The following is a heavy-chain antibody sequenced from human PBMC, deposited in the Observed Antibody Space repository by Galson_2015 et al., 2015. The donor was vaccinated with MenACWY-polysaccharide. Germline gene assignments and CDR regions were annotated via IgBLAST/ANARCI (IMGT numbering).Heavy chain of an antibody. CDR2: ISGSGGST. D-gene: IGHD2-2*01. CDR3: AKAYIAVIPDAADDC. CDR1: GFTFSTCA. J-gene: IGHJ4*02. V-gene: IGHV3-23*01. Sequence: SLRLSCAASGFTFSTCAMSWVRQAPGRGLEWVSGISGSGGSTYYADAVKGRFTISRDSSKNTLYLQMDSLRAEDTAVYYCAKAYIAVIPDAADDCWGQGALVTVSS.